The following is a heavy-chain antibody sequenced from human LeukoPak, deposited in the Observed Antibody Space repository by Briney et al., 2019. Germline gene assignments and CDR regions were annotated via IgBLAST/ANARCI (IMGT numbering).Heavy chain of an antibody. D-gene: IGHD3-22*01. CDR2: ISYDGSNK. CDR1: GFTFSSYG. CDR3: ASGTYYYDSSGYYHDY. Sequence: GGSLRLSCAASGFTFSSYGMHWVRRAPGKGLEWVAVISYDGSNKYYADSVKGRFTISRDNSKNTLYLQMNSLRAEDTAVYYCASGTYYYDSSGYYHDYWGQGTLVTVSS. J-gene: IGHJ4*02. V-gene: IGHV3-30*19.